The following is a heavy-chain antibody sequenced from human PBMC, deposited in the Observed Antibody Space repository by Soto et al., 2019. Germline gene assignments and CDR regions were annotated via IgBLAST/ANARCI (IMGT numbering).Heavy chain of an antibody. Sequence: GGSLRLSCAASGFTFSSYAMHWVRQAPGKGLEWVAVISYDGSNKYYADSVKGRFTISRDNSKNTLYLKMNSLRAEDTAVYYCARAPQYYYDSSGHHFDYWGQGTLVTVSS. CDR2: ISYDGSNK. CDR3: ARAPQYYYDSSGHHFDY. V-gene: IGHV3-30-3*01. J-gene: IGHJ4*02. D-gene: IGHD3-22*01. CDR1: GFTFSSYA.